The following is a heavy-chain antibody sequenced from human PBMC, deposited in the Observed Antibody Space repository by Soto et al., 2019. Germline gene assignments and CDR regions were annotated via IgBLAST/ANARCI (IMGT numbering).Heavy chain of an antibody. CDR2: ISAGNGNT. D-gene: IGHD4-4*01. Sequence: ASVKVSCKASGYTFTSYAMLWVRQAPGQRLEWMGWISAGNGNTKYSQKFQLRGSITRDTSASTAYMSLRSRCSEDAAVYYCASDAPVLREVYTQPLDYWGQGTMVT. V-gene: IGHV1-3*01. J-gene: IGHJ4*02. CDR3: ASDAPVLREVYTQPLDY. CDR1: GYTFTSYA.